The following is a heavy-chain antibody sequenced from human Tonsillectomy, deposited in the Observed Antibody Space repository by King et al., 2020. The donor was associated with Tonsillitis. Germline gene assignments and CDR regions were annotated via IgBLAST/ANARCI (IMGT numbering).Heavy chain of an antibody. D-gene: IGHD5-24*01. CDR1: GFNFRSYG. V-gene: IGHV3-30*03. J-gene: IGHJ4*02. CDR2: ISYDGSNK. Sequence: HVQLVESGGGVVQPGRSLRLSCAASGFNFRSYGIHWVRQAPGKGLEWVAVISYDGSNKYYADSVKGRFTISRDNSKNTLYLQMNSLRAEDTAVYYCATDLGRGMATLYYFHYWGQGTLVTVSS. CDR3: ATDLGRGMATLYYFHY.